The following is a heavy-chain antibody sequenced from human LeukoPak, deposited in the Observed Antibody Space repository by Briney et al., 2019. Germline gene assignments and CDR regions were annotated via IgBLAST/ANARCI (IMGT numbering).Heavy chain of an antibody. CDR2: ISSSGSTI. D-gene: IGHD6-6*01. J-gene: IGHJ6*02. CDR3: ARVGSSSSAHYYYYGMDV. V-gene: IGHV3-11*01. CDR1: GGSFSGYY. Sequence: LSLTCAVYGGSFSGYYWSWIRQAPGKGLEWVSYISSSGSTIYYADSVKGRFTISRDNAKNSLYLQMNSLRAEDTAVYYCARVGSSSSAHYYYYGMDVWGQGTTITVSS.